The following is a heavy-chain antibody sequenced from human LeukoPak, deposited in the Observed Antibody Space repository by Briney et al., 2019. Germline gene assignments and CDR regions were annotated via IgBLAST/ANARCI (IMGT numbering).Heavy chain of an antibody. V-gene: IGHV3-23*01. CDR1: KFTFTNYA. CDR3: AKDHGRDYYGSGRYDY. CDR2: ISGRGTT. J-gene: IGHJ4*02. Sequence: GGSLRLSCAASKFTFTNYAMSWVRQAPGKGLEWVSSISGRGTTYYADSVKGRFTIARDNSKNTLYLQMNSLRAEDTAVYYCAKDHGRDYYGSGRYDYWGQGTLVTVSS. D-gene: IGHD3-10*01.